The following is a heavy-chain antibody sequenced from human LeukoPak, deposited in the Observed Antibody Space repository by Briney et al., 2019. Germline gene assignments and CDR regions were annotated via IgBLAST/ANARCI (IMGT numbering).Heavy chain of an antibody. CDR2: INHNGNVN. Sequence: SGGSLRLSCAASGFTFSSYWMNWARQAPGKGLEWVASINHNGNVNYYVDSVKGRFTISRDNAKNSLYLQMSNLRAEDTAVYYCARGAPFWGHYFDYWGQGALVAVSS. J-gene: IGHJ4*02. CDR3: ARGAPFWGHYFDY. CDR1: GFTFSSYW. D-gene: IGHD7-27*01. V-gene: IGHV3-7*03.